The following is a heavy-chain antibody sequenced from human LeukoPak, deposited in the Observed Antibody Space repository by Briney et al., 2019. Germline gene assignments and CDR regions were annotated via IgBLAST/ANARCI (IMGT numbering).Heavy chain of an antibody. CDR3: AREEYSGYDRAFDY. Sequence: GASVKVSCKASGYTFTDYYMHWVRQAPGQGLEWMGWINPKSVGTNYAQKFQGRVTMTRDTSISTAYMELSRLRSDDTAVYYCAREEYSGYDRAFDYWGQGTLVTVSS. J-gene: IGHJ4*02. CDR1: GYTFTDYY. V-gene: IGHV1-2*02. D-gene: IGHD5-12*01. CDR2: INPKSVGT.